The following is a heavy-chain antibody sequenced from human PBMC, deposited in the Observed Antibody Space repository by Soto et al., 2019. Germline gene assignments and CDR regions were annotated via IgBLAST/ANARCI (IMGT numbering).Heavy chain of an antibody. J-gene: IGHJ4*02. V-gene: IGHV1-46*03. CDR2: INPSGGST. CDR1: GYTFTSYY. CDR3: ARSGGVATKAGPVFDY. D-gene: IGHD5-12*01. Sequence: QVQLVQSGAEVKKPGASVKVTCKASGYTFTSYYMHWVRQAPGQGLECMGIINPSGGSTSYAQKFQGRVTMTRDTSTSTVYMELSSLRSEDTAVYYCARSGGVATKAGPVFDYWGQGTLVTVSS.